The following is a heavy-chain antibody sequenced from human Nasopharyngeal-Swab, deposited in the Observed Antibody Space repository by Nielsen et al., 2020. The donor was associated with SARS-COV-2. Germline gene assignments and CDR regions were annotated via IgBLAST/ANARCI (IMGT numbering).Heavy chain of an antibody. Sequence: LSLTCAASGFTFSSYSMNWVRQAPGKGLGWVSSISSSSSYIYYADSVKGRFTISRDNAKNSLYLQMNSLRAEDTAVYYCARDHVLPDAFDIWGQGTMVTVSS. CDR1: GFTFSSYS. CDR3: ARDHVLPDAFDI. CDR2: ISSSSSYI. D-gene: IGHD3-10*01. V-gene: IGHV3-21*01. J-gene: IGHJ3*02.